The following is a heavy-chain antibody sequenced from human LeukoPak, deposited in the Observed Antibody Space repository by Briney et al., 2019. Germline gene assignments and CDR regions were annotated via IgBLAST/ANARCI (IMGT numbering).Heavy chain of an antibody. V-gene: IGHV4-39*01. D-gene: IGHD4-17*01. J-gene: IGHJ3*02. Sequence: TSETLSLTCTVSGGSISSSSYYWGWIRQPPGKGLEWIGSIYYSGSTYYNPSLKSRVTISVDTSKNQFSLKLSSVTAADTAVYYCARQGSVPLRAFDIWGQGTMVTVSS. CDR2: IYYSGST. CDR1: GGSISSSSYY. CDR3: ARQGSVPLRAFDI.